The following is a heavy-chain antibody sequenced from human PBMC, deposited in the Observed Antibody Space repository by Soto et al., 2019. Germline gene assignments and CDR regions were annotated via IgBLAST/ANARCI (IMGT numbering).Heavy chain of an antibody. CDR3: ARAAFNQYQYLDV. Sequence: GASVKVSCKASGYSFTSYDVHWVRQAAGQGLEWLGWMNPNSGDTGAAQRFQGRLTMTRVTSTRTAYMELASLTSDDTAVYFCARAAFNQYQYLDVWGKGTPVTVSS. CDR2: MNPNSGDT. D-gene: IGHD2-2*01. J-gene: IGHJ6*03. CDR1: GYSFTSYD. V-gene: IGHV1-8*01.